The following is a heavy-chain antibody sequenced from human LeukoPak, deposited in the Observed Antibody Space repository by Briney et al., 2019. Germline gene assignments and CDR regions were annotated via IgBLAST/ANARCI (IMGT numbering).Heavy chain of an antibody. V-gene: IGHV3-23*01. CDR1: GFTFSSYG. CDR3: AKRGGDDYYMDV. Sequence: GGTLRLSCAASGFTFSSYGMSWVRQAPGKGLEWVSAISGSGGSTYYADSVKGRFTISRDNSKNTLYLQMNSLRAEDTAVYYCAKRGGDDYYMDVWGKGTTVTISS. CDR2: ISGSGGST. J-gene: IGHJ6*03. D-gene: IGHD2-21*01.